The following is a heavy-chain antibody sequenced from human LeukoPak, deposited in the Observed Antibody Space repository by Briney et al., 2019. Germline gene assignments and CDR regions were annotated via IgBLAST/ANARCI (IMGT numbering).Heavy chain of an antibody. Sequence: PPQTLSLTCTVSGGSISSGSYYWSWIRQPAGRGLEWIGRIYTSGSTNYNPSLKSRVTISVDTSKNQFSLKLSSVTAADTAVYYCTRITDYSDYYYYSMDVWGKGTTVTVFS. CDR2: IYTSGST. V-gene: IGHV4-61*02. J-gene: IGHJ6*03. D-gene: IGHD4-11*01. CDR3: TRITDYSDYYYYSMDV. CDR1: GGSISSGSYY.